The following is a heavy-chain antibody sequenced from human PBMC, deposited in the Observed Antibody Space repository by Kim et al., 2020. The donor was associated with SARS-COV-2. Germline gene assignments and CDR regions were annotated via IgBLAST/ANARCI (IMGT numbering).Heavy chain of an antibody. CDR2: MQSDTGVA. D-gene: IGHD6-25*01. Sequence: ASVKVSCKASGYTFTDYYIHWVRQAPGQGPEWMGWMQSDTGVARYAQKFQDRVTVTRDTSISTAYMEVSRLTSDDTAIYFCARDPPQRGYFDYWGQGTLV. CDR3: ARDPPQRGYFDY. J-gene: IGHJ4*02. CDR1: GYTFTDYY. V-gene: IGHV1-2*02.